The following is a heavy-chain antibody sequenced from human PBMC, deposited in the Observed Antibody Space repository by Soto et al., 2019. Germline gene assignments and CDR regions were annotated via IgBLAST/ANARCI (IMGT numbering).Heavy chain of an antibody. CDR2: IWYDGSNK. CDR3: ARDLALPYQSPGAGMDV. J-gene: IGHJ6*02. V-gene: IGHV3-33*01. Sequence: PGGSLRLSCAASGFTFSSYGMNWVRQAPGKGLEWVAVIWYDGSNKYYADSVKGRFTISRDNSKNTLYLQMNSLRAEDTAVYYCARDLALPYQSPGAGMDVWGQGTTVTVSS. D-gene: IGHD1-26*01. CDR1: GFTFSSYG.